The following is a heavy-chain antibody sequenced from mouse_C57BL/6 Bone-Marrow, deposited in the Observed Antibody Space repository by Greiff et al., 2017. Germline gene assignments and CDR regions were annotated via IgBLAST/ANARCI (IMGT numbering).Heavy chain of an antibody. J-gene: IGHJ3*01. CDR3: ARGNWAWFAT. D-gene: IGHD4-1*01. Sequence: QVQLQQSGAELVRPGTSVKVSCKASGYAFTNYLIEWVKQRPGQGLEWIGVINPGSGGTNYNEKFKGKATLTADKSSSTAYMQLSSLTSEDSAVYFCARGNWAWFATGAKGLWSLSLQ. V-gene: IGHV1-54*01. CDR2: INPGSGGT. CDR1: GYAFTNYL.